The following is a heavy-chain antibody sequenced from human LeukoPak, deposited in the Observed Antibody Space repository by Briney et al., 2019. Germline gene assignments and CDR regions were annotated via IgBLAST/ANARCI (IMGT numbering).Heavy chain of an antibody. D-gene: IGHD6-13*01. J-gene: IGHJ4*02. CDR3: AKGGGYSSSWYLYFDY. CDR1: GFTFDDYA. V-gene: IGHV3-9*01. CDR2: ISWNSGSI. Sequence: GGSLRLSCAASGFTFDDYAMHWVRQAPGKGLEWVSGISWNSGSIGYADSVKGRFTISRDNAKNSLYLQMNRLRAEDTALYYCAKGGGYSSSWYLYFDYLGQGTLVTVSS.